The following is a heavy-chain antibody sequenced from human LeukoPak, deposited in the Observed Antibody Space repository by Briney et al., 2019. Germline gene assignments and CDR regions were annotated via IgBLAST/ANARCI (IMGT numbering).Heavy chain of an antibody. Sequence: GGSLRLSCAASGFTVSSNYMSWVRQAPGKGLEWVSVIYSGGSTYYADSVKGRFTISRHNSKNTLYLQMNSLRAEDTAVYYCAREVYVSSGYHFDYWRQGTLVTVSS. CDR1: GFTVSSNY. J-gene: IGHJ4*02. D-gene: IGHD3-22*01. CDR3: AREVYVSSGYHFDY. V-gene: IGHV3-53*04. CDR2: IYSGGST.